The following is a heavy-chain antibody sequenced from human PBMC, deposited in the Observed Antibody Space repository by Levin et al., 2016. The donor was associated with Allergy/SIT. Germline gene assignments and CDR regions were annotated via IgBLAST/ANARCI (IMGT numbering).Heavy chain of an antibody. Sequence: GESLKISCAASGFTISSYSMNWVRQAPGKGLEWVSSFSSSSTYIYYTDSVKGRFTISRDNAKNSLYLQMNSLRAEDTAVYYCARARPRSGGSSWYPDPFDMWGQGTMVTVSS. CDR1: GFTISSYS. J-gene: IGHJ3*02. CDR3: ARARPRSGGSSWYPDPFDM. CDR2: FSSSSTYI. D-gene: IGHD6-13*01. V-gene: IGHV3-21*01.